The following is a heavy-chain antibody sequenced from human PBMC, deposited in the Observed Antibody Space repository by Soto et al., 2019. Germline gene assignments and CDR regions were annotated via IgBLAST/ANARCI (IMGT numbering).Heavy chain of an antibody. CDR3: ARVRDDSSGYYYYYYYGTDV. J-gene: IGHJ6*02. D-gene: IGHD3-22*01. V-gene: IGHV4-31*03. Sequence: PSETLSLTCTVSGGSISSGGYYWSWIRQHPGKGLEWIGYIYYSGSTYYNPSLKSRVTISVDTSKNQFSLKLSSVTAADTAVYYCARVRDDSSGYYYYYYYGTDVWGQGTTVTVSS. CDR2: IYYSGST. CDR1: GGSISSGGYY.